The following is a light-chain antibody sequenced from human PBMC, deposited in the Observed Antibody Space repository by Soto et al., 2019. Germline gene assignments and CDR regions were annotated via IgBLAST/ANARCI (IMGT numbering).Light chain of an antibody. V-gene: IGKV3-11*01. CDR2: DAS. CDR3: QQRSNWLPST. CDR1: QSVSSS. J-gene: IGKJ1*01. Sequence: EIVLTQSPATLSLSPGERATLSCRASQSVSSSLAWYQQKPGQAPRLLIYDASNRATGIPARFSGSGSGTDFTLTISSLEPEDFAVYYCQQRSNWLPSTFGQGTKV.